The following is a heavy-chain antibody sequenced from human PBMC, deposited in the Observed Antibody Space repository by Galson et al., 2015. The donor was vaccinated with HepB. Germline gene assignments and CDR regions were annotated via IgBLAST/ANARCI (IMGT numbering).Heavy chain of an antibody. J-gene: IGHJ6*02. D-gene: IGHD4-17*01. CDR2: TYYRSKWYY. CDR1: GDSVSSNIAA. Sequence: CAISGDSVSSNIAAWNWIRQSPSRGLEWLGRTYYRSKWYYDYAVSVRSRITINPDTSKNQFSLQLNSVTPEDTAVYYCARSYGASLDVWGQRTTVTVSS. V-gene: IGHV6-1*01. CDR3: ARSYGASLDV.